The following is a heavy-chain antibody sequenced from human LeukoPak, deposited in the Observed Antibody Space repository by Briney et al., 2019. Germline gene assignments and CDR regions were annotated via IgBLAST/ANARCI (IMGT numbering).Heavy chain of an antibody. CDR1: GYTFTGYH. CDR3: ARVGAYCGGDCYLFDY. J-gene: IGHJ4*02. V-gene: IGHV1-2*02. CDR2: INPHTGGT. Sequence: ASVKVSCKASGYTFTGYHLYWVRQAPGQGLEWLAWINPHTGGTMYAQKFQGRVTMTRDTSISTAYMELSRLRSDDTAVYYCARVGAYCGGDCYLFDYWGQGTLVTVSS. D-gene: IGHD2-21*02.